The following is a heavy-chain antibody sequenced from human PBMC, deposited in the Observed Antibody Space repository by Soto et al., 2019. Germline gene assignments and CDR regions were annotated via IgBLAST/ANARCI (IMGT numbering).Heavy chain of an antibody. V-gene: IGHV3-7*03. J-gene: IGHJ4*02. CDR1: GINFRNNW. Sequence: GRPRRPPVAPPGINFRNNWMTWFRRAPGEGLERVASVNQNGSDYHSVDSAKGRSTISRENAKTSLYLQMTSQRVEDTPLYSCATSSHRSRSYLDYWGQGAAVTVSS. CDR3: ATSSHRSRSYLDY. CDR2: VNQNGSDY. D-gene: IGHD2-15*01.